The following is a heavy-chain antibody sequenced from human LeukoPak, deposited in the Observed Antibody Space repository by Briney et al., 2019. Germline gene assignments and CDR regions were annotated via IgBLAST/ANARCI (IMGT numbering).Heavy chain of an antibody. CDR3: ARGPFGALDY. Sequence: SETLSLTCTVSGGSISSSSYYWGWIRQPPGKGLEWIGRIYTSGSTNYNPSLKSRVTISVDTSKNQFSLKLSSVTAADTAVYYCARGPFGALDYWGQGTLVTVSS. D-gene: IGHD3-10*01. CDR2: IYTSGST. J-gene: IGHJ4*02. CDR1: GGSISSSSYY. V-gene: IGHV4-39*07.